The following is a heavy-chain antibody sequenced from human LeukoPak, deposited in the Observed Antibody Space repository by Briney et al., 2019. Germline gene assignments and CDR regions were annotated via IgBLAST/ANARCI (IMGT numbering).Heavy chain of an antibody. V-gene: IGHV4-4*08. J-gene: IGHJ4*02. D-gene: IGHD6-19*01. Sequence: PSETLSLTCTVSGGSISSYYWSWIRQPPGKGLEWIGRIYTSGSSNYNPSLKSRVTISVDTSKNQFSLKLSSVTAADTAVYYCAREFYSSGWETYYFDYWGQGTLVTVSS. CDR1: GGSISSYY. CDR3: AREFYSSGWETYYFDY. CDR2: IYTSGSS.